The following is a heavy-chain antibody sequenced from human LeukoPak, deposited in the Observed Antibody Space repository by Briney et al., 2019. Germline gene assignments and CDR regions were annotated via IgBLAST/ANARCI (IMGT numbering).Heavy chain of an antibody. CDR2: ISSSGSTI. D-gene: IGHD3-10*01. V-gene: IGHV3-11*01. J-gene: IGHJ5*02. CDR1: GFTFSDYY. Sequence: GGSLRLSCAASGFTFSDYYMSWIRQAPGKGPEWVSYISSSGSTIYYADSVKGRFTISRDNAKNSLYLQMNSLRAEDTAVYYCARDLTYYYGLGSYYGARPYNWFDPWGQGTLVTVSS. CDR3: ARDLTYYYGLGSYYGARPYNWFDP.